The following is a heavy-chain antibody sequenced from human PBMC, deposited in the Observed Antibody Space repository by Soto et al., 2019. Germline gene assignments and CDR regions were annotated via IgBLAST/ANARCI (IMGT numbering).Heavy chain of an antibody. Sequence: QVQLQQWGAGLLKPSETLSLTCAVYGGSFSGYYWSWIRQPPGKGLEWIGEINHSGSTNYNPSLKSPDTISVETSKNQFSLEVSSGTAADTAVYYCARGGGGGGGYDSSYYYYMDVWGKGTTVTVSS. D-gene: IGHD5-12*01. V-gene: IGHV4-34*01. CDR2: INHSGST. CDR3: ARGGGGGGGYDSSYYYYMDV. CDR1: GGSFSGYY. J-gene: IGHJ6*03.